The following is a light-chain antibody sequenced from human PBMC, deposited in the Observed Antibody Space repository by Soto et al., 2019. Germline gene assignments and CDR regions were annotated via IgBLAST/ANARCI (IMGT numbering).Light chain of an antibody. CDR3: YSAADNNWV. CDR1: VLAKKY. J-gene: IGLJ3*02. CDR2: KDS. V-gene: IGLV3-27*01. Sequence: SYELTHPSSVSVSPGQTARITCSGDVLAKKYARWFQQKPGQAPVLVIYKDSERPSGIPERFSGSSSGTTVTLTISGAQVEDEADYYCYSAADNNWVFGGGTKVTVL.